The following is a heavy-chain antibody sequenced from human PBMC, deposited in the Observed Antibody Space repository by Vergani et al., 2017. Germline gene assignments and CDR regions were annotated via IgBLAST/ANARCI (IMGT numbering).Heavy chain of an antibody. CDR1: GFTFSDYY. CDR2: ISSSSSYT. D-gene: IGHD4-23*01. V-gene: IGHV3-11*06. J-gene: IGHJ3*02. Sequence: QVQLVESGGGLVKPGGSLRLSCAASGFTFSDYYMSWIRQAPGKGLEWVSYISSSSSYTNYADSVKGRFTISRDNAKNSLYLQMNSLRAEDTAVYYCARDITLGNTRVVTPRAFDIWGQGTMVTVSS. CDR3: ARDITLGNTRVVTPRAFDI.